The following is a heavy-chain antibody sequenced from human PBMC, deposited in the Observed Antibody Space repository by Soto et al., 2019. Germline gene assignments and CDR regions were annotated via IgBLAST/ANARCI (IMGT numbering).Heavy chain of an antibody. CDR2: IYYSGGT. CDR1: GGSISSYY. Sequence: QVQLQESGPGLVKPSETLSLTCTVSGGSISSYYWSWIRQPPGKGLEWIGYIYYSGGTNYNPSLKSRVTISVDTSKNQFSLKLSSVTAADTAVYYCARVEVDQLGLYYYYYGMDVWGQGTTVTVSS. CDR3: ARVEVDQLGLYYYYYGMDV. J-gene: IGHJ6*02. V-gene: IGHV4-59*01. D-gene: IGHD6-13*01.